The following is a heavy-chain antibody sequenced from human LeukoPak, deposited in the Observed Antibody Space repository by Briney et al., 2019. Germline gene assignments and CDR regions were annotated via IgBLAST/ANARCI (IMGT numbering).Heavy chain of an antibody. D-gene: IGHD2-15*01. Sequence: SETLSLSCTVSGGFSSFYYWTWIRQPPGKGLEWIGNIHTSGSTDYSPSLKSRVTMSIDTSKNQFSLRLSSVTAADTAVYYCARPGQSSWWVYFNYWGQGTLVTVSS. CDR1: GGFSSFYY. J-gene: IGHJ4*02. V-gene: IGHV4-4*09. CDR3: ARPGQSSWWVYFNY. CDR2: IHTSGST.